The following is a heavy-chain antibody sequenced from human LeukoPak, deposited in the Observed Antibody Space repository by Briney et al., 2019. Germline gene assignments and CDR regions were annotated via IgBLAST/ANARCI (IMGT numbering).Heavy chain of an antibody. V-gene: IGHV4-39*07. Sequence: SETLSLTCTVSGGSISSSSYYWGWIRQPPGKGLEWIGSIYYSGSTYYNPSLKSRVTITVDTSKNQFSLKLSSVTAADTAVYYCARASSGWYGRGDFDYWGQGTLVTVSS. CDR3: ARASSGWYGRGDFDY. CDR2: IYYSGST. J-gene: IGHJ4*02. CDR1: GGSISSSSYY. D-gene: IGHD6-19*01.